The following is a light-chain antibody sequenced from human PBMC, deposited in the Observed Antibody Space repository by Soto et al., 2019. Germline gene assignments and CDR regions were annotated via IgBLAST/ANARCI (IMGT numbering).Light chain of an antibody. V-gene: IGKV4-1*01. CDR2: WAS. CDR3: HHYYGTPYT. CDR1: QSVLYSSNNKNY. J-gene: IGKJ2*01. Sequence: DIVMTQSPDSLAVPLGERATINCKSSQSVLYSSNNKNYLAWYQQKPGQPPKLLIYWASTRESGVPDRCSRSGSGTDFTLTISSLQAADVEAYYWHHYYGTPYTFGPGTKLEIK.